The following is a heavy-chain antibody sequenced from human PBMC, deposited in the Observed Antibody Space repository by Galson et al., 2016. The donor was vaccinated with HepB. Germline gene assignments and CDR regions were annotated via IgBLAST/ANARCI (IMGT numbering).Heavy chain of an antibody. J-gene: IGHJ6*02. CDR2: IIPMFGTT. V-gene: IGHV1-69*13. CDR3: ARVFSWDCSDDSCHGYYYGMDV. D-gene: IGHD2-15*01. Sequence: SVKVSCKASGGTFSSYTINWVRQAPGQGLEWMGGIIPMFGTTNYAQKFQGRVTITADESTSTACMELSSLRSGDTAVYYCARVFSWDCSDDSCHGYYYGMDVWGQGTTVTVSS. CDR1: GGTFSSYT.